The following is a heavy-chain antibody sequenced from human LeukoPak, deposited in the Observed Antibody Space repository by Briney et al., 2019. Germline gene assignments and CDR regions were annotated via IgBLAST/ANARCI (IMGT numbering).Heavy chain of an antibody. CDR1: GFTFSSYW. Sequence: GGSLRLSCVPSGFTFSSYWMRWVRQAPGKGLEWVAHIKQDGREKYHVDSVKGRFTISRDNAKNSLYLQMNSLRAEDTAVYYCARAHYDTSGCLDYWGQGTLVTVSS. J-gene: IGHJ4*02. CDR2: IKQDGREK. V-gene: IGHV3-7*01. D-gene: IGHD3-22*01. CDR3: ARAHYDTSGCLDY.